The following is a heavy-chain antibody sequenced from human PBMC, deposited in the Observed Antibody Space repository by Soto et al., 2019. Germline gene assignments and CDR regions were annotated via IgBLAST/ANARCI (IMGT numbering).Heavy chain of an antibody. J-gene: IGHJ5*01. D-gene: IGHD6-6*01. CDR2: IYHSGST. V-gene: IGHV4-38-2*01. CDR3: ARGRGGRSIAARPGDWFDS. CDR1: GYSISSGYY. Sequence: SETLSLTCAVSGYSISSGYYWGWIRQPPGKGLEWIGSIYHSGSTYYNPSLKSRVTISVDTSKNQFSLKLSSVTAADTAVYDCARGRGGRSIAARPGDWFDSWGQGTLVTVSS.